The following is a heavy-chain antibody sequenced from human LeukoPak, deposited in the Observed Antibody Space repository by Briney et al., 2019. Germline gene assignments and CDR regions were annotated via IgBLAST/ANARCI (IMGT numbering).Heavy chain of an antibody. V-gene: IGHV4-38-2*02. CDR2: IYYSGST. D-gene: IGHD3-10*01. CDR1: GYSISSGYY. CDR3: ARDQSFGRMVRGVSSLYYFDY. Sequence: PSETLSLTCTVSGYSISSGYYWGWIRQPPGKGLEWIGSIYYSGSTYYNPSLKSRVTISVDTSKNQFSLKLSSVTAADTAVYYCARDQSFGRMVRGVSSLYYFDYWGQGTLVTVSS. J-gene: IGHJ4*02.